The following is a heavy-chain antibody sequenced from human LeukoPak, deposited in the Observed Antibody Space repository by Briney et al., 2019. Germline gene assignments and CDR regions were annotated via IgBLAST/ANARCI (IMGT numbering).Heavy chain of an antibody. CDR2: IYTSGTT. Sequence: PSETLSLTCTVSGGSISTFHWSWIRQSPGKGLEWIGRIYTSGTTNYNPSLKSRVTMSVDTSKNQFSLKLNSVAAADTAVYYYARGSDTWYAFDIWGQGTMVTVSS. V-gene: IGHV4-4*07. CDR3: ARGSDTWYAFDI. CDR1: GGSISTFH. D-gene: IGHD2-8*02. J-gene: IGHJ3*02.